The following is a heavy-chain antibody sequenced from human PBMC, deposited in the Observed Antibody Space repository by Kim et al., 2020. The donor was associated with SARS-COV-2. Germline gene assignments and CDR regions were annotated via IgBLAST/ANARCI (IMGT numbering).Heavy chain of an antibody. D-gene: IGHD1-26*01. V-gene: IGHV3-11*05. CDR1: GFTFSDYY. Sequence: GGSLRLSCAASGFTFSDYYMSWIRQAPGKGLEWVSYISSSSSYTNYADSVKGRFTISRDNAKNSLYLQMNSLRAEDTAVYYCARVHRYSGSYEWSYYFDYWGQGTLVTVSS. CDR3: ARVHRYSGSYEWSYYFDY. CDR2: ISSSSSYT. J-gene: IGHJ4*02.